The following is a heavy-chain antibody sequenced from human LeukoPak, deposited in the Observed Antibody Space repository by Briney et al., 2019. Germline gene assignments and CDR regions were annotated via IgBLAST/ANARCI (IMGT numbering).Heavy chain of an antibody. Sequence: ASVKVSCKASGYTFTDYYMHWVRQAPGPGLEWMGWINPNSGGTNYAQKFQRRVTMTRDTSISTAYMELSRLRSDDTAVYYCARSPDILTGENFDYWGQGTLVTVSS. V-gene: IGHV1-2*02. CDR3: ARSPDILTGENFDY. CDR2: INPNSGGT. D-gene: IGHD3-9*01. CDR1: GYTFTDYY. J-gene: IGHJ4*02.